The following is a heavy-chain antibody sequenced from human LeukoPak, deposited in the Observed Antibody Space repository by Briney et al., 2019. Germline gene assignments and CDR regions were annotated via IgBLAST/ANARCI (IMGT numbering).Heavy chain of an antibody. CDR1: GGTFSSYA. CDR2: IIPNLGIA. J-gene: IGHJ4*02. CDR3: ARDGAADGGSYYFDY. D-gene: IGHD3-16*01. V-gene: IGHV1-69*04. Sequence: ASVKVSCKASGGTFSSYAISWVRQAPGQGLEWMGRIIPNLGIANYAQKFQGRVTITADESTSTAYMELSSLRSEDTAVYYCARDGAADGGSYYFDYWGQGTLVTVSS.